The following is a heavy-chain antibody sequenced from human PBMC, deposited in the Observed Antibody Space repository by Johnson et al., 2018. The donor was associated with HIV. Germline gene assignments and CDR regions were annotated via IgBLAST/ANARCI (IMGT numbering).Heavy chain of an antibody. V-gene: IGHV3-23*04. CDR3: TTAKTIFGVVTLDGFDF. CDR2: ISGSGGST. Sequence: VQLVESGGGLVQPGGSLRLSCAASGFTFSSYAMSWVRQAPGKGLEWVSAISGSGGSTYYADSVKGRFTISRDNSKNTLYLQMNRLRAEDTAVYYCTTAKTIFGVVTLDGFDFWGQGTMVTVSS. CDR1: GFTFSSYA. D-gene: IGHD3-3*01. J-gene: IGHJ3*01.